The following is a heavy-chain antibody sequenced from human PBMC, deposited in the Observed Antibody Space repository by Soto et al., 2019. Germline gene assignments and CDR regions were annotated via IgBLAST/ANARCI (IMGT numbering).Heavy chain of an antibody. CDR2: MNPNGGNT. CDR3: ARERTGTTSMDV. D-gene: IGHD1-1*01. J-gene: IGHJ6*02. CDR1: GYTFTSYD. V-gene: IGHV1-8*01. Sequence: QVQLVQSGAEVKKPGASVKVSCKASGYTFTSYDINWVRQATGQGLEWMGWMNPNGGNTGYAQKFQGRVTMTRNTSISTAYMELSSLRSVDTAVYYCARERTGTTSMDVWGQGTTVTVSS.